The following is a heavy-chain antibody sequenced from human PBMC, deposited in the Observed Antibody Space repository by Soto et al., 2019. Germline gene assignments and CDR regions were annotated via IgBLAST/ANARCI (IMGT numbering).Heavy chain of an antibody. V-gene: IGHV3-33*01. CDR1: GFTFSSYG. Sequence: QVQLVESGGGVVQPGRSLRLSCAASGFTFSSYGMHWVRQAPGKGLEWVAIIWYDGSNKYYADSVKGRFAISRDNSKNTLYLQMNSLRPEDTAVYYCAREGNGYKYYFDYWGQGTLVTVSS. CDR2: IWYDGSNK. J-gene: IGHJ4*02. D-gene: IGHD5-12*01. CDR3: AREGNGYKYYFDY.